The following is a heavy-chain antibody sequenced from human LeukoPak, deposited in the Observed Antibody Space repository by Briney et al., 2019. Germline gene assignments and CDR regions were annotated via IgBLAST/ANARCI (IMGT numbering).Heavy chain of an antibody. Sequence: PGGSLRLSCAASGFSFSTYPMPWVRQAPGKGLEWVAAISYDGTDKYYADSVKGRFTISRDNSKNTLFLQMNSLRVEDTAVYYCARETYYFDYWGQGTLVTVSS. CDR2: ISYDGTDK. V-gene: IGHV3-30-3*01. CDR1: GFSFSTYP. J-gene: IGHJ4*02. CDR3: ARETYYFDY.